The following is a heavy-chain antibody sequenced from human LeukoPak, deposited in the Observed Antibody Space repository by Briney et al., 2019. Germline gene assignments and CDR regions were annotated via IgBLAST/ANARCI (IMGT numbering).Heavy chain of an antibody. CDR1: GFTFSSYS. Sequence: GGSLRLSCAASGFTFSSYSMNWVRQAPGEGLEWVSSISSSSSYIYYADSVKGRFTISRDNAKNSLYLQMNSLRAEDTAVYYCARDSSGCADYWGQGTLVTVSS. D-gene: IGHD6-19*01. CDR2: ISSSSSYI. J-gene: IGHJ4*02. V-gene: IGHV3-21*01. CDR3: ARDSSGCADY.